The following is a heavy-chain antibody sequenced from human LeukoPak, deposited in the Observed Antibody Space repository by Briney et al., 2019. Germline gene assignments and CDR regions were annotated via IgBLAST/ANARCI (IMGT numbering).Heavy chain of an antibody. D-gene: IGHD1-1*01. CDR3: ATRTLEAYYYYYYMDV. CDR2: IYYSGST. Sequence: PSETLSLTCTVSGGSISSSSYYWGWIRQPPGKGLEWIGSIYYSGSTYYNPSLKSRVTISVDTSKNQFSLKLSSVTAADTAVYYCATRTLEAYYYYYYMDVWGKGTTVTVSS. J-gene: IGHJ6*03. V-gene: IGHV4-39*07. CDR1: GGSISSSSYY.